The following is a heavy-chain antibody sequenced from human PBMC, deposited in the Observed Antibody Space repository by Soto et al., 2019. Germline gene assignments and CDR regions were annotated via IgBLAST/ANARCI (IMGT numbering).Heavy chain of an antibody. CDR2: IYPGDSDT. CDR1: GYSFTSYW. Sequence: GESLKISCKGSGYSFTSYWIGWVRQMPGKGLEWMGIIYPGDSDTRYSPSFQGQVTISADKSISTAYLQWGSLKTSDTAIYYCAKTGVPHLFEFGAQGTLDPVS. V-gene: IGHV5-51*01. CDR3: AKTGVPHLFEF. D-gene: IGHD3-3*01. J-gene: IGHJ3*01.